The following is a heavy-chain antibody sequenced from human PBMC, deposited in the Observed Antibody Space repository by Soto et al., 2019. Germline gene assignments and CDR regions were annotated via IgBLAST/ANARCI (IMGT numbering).Heavy chain of an antibody. CDR1: GFTFSNYA. CDR2: IGGGGSPT. D-gene: IGHD3-10*01. CDR3: AKRGTYSGDDY. Sequence: ELQLLQSGGGVVQPGGSLRLSCAASGFTFSNYAMRWIRKAPGKGLEWVSAIGGGGSPTYYEDSVKGRFTVSRDNSKNTLYLNMNSLRAEDTAVYYCAKRGTYSGDDYWGQGTLVTVSS. J-gene: IGHJ4*02. V-gene: IGHV3-23*01.